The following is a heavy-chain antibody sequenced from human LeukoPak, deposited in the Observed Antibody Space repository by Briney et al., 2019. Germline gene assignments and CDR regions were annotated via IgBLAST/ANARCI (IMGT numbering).Heavy chain of an antibody. J-gene: IGHJ6*03. V-gene: IGHV1-69*05. CDR1: GGTLSGYA. Sequence: SVKVSCEASGGTLSGYAISWVRQAPGQGLEWMGGIIPIYGTPHSAQKFQGRVTITTDESTSTAFMDLSSLRSEDTAVYYCARGKLGYYYYHMDAWGKGTTVTVSS. D-gene: IGHD3-3*02. CDR2: IIPIYGTP. CDR3: ARGKLGYYYYHMDA.